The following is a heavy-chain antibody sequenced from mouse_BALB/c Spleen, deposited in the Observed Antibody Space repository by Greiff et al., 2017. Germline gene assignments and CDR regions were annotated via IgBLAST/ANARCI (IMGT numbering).Heavy chain of an antibody. D-gene: IGHD1-1*01. V-gene: IGHV5-4*02. CDR3: ARAGNGSSSYYAMDY. Sequence: EVQLVESGGGLVKPGGSLKLSCAASGFTFSDYYMYWVRQTPEKRLEWVATISDGGSYTYYPDSVKGRFTISRDNAKNNLYLQMSSLKSEDTAMYYCARAGNGSSSYYAMDYWGQGTSVTVSS. CDR1: GFTFSDYY. CDR2: ISDGGSYT. J-gene: IGHJ4*01.